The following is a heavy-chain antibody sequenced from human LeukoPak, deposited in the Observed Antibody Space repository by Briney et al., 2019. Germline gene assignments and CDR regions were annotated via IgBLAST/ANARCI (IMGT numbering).Heavy chain of an antibody. J-gene: IGHJ5*02. V-gene: IGHV4-4*07. D-gene: IGHD3-10*01. CDR2: IYSSGST. CDR1: GGSFSGYY. Sequence: KASETLSLTCAVYGGSFSGYYWSWIRQPAGKGLEWIGRIYSSGSTDYNPSLKSRVTMSVDTSKNKFSLKLSSVTAADTAVYYCARDSGTTGEVKFDPWGQGTLVTVSS. CDR3: ARDSGTTGEVKFDP.